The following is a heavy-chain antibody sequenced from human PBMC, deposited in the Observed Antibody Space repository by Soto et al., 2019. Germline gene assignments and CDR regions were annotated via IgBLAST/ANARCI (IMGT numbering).Heavy chain of an antibody. Sequence: QGQLVESGGGVVQPGTSLRLSCAASGFIFSRHGMHWVRQAPGKGLEWVAFTSYDGSITYYADSVKGRFTISRDNPKNTLFLQMTRLRPNDSALYFCAKDQGSYDNWTGTQRYYTMDVWGQGATVTVSS. J-gene: IGHJ6*02. D-gene: IGHD3-9*01. CDR3: AKDQGSYDNWTGTQRYYTMDV. CDR2: TSYDGSIT. V-gene: IGHV3-30*18. CDR1: GFIFSRHG.